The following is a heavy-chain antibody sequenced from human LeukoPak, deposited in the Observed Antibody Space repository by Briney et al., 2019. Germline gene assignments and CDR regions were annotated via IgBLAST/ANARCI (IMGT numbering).Heavy chain of an antibody. D-gene: IGHD5-18*01. J-gene: IGHJ4*02. CDR2: IKQDGSEK. Sequence: PGGSLRLSCAASGFTFSSYGMSWVRQAPGKGLEWVANIKQDGSEKYYVDSVKGRFTISRDNAKNSLYLQMSSLRAEDTAVYYCARGSRGGYSYGYIGKYWGQGTLVTVSS. CDR3: ARGSRGGYSYGYIGKY. CDR1: GFTFSSYG. V-gene: IGHV3-7*01.